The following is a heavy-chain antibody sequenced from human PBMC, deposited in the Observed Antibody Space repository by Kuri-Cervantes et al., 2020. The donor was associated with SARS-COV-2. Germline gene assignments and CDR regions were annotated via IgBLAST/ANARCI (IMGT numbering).Heavy chain of an antibody. D-gene: IGHD3-22*01. CDR2: ISSSSSTI. CDR3: ARGRYDFDY. Sequence: GESLKISCAASGFTLSSYSMNWVRQAPGKGLEWVSYISSSSSTIYYADSVKGRFTISRDNAKNSLYLQMNSLRAGDTAVYYCARGRYDFDYWGQGTLVTVSS. CDR1: GFTLSSYS. J-gene: IGHJ4*02. V-gene: IGHV3-48*01.